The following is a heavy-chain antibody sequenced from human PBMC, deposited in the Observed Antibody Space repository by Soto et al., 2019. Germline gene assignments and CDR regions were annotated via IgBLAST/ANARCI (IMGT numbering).Heavy chain of an antibody. V-gene: IGHV5-51*01. CDR1: GYSFTSYW. D-gene: IGHD5-12*01. J-gene: IGHJ6*02. Sequence: GESLKISCKGSGYSFTSYWIGWVRQMPGKGLEWMGIIYPGDFDTRYSPSFQGQVTISADKSISTAYLQWSSLKASDTAMYYCARLRGYALTEYYYGMDVWGQGTTLTVSS. CDR2: IYPGDFDT. CDR3: ARLRGYALTEYYYGMDV.